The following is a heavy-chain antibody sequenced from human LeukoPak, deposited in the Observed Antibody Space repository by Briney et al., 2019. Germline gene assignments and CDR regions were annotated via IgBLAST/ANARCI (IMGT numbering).Heavy chain of an antibody. CDR2: INHSGST. CDR1: GGSFSGYY. V-gene: IGHV4-34*01. Sequence: SETLSLTCAVYGGSFSGYYWSWIRQPPGKGLEWIGEINHSGSTNYNPSLKSRVTISVDTSKNQFSLKLSSVTAADTAVYYCARSSGSSRFDNWGQGTLVTVSP. CDR3: ARSSGSSRFDN. J-gene: IGHJ4*02. D-gene: IGHD1-26*01.